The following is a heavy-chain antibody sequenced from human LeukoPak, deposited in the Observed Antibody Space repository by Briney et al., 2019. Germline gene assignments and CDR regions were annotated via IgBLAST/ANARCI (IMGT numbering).Heavy chain of an antibody. J-gene: IGHJ4*02. CDR2: IYSGGTT. CDR3: AREGGSYRPLDY. Sequence: PGGSLRLSCVASGFTVSSNHMNWVRQAPAKGLEWVSIIYSGGTTYYADSVKGRFTISRDNSKNTLYLQMNSLRAEDTAVYYCAREGGSYRPLDYSGQGTLVTVSS. D-gene: IGHD3-16*02. V-gene: IGHV3-53*01. CDR1: GFTVSSNH.